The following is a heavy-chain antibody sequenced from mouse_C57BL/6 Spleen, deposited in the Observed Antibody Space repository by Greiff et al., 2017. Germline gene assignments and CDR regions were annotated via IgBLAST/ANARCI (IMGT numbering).Heavy chain of an antibody. V-gene: IGHV1-55*01. CDR3: ALITTVVASSFDY. Sequence: QVQLQQPGAELVKPGASVKMSCKASGYTFTSYWITWVKQRPGQGLEWIGDIYPGSGSTNYNEKFKSKATLTVDTSSSTAYMQLSSLTFEDSAVYYCALITTVVASSFDYWGQGTTLTVSS. CDR2: IYPGSGST. J-gene: IGHJ2*01. CDR1: GYTFTSYW. D-gene: IGHD1-1*01.